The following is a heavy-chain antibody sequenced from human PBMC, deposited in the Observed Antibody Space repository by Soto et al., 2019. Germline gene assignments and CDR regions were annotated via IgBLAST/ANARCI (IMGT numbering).Heavy chain of an antibody. CDR1: GYSFTSCW. CDR2: IYPGDSDT. CDR3: ARHFRYCSGGSCYSRVGFDY. V-gene: IGHV5-51*01. D-gene: IGHD2-15*01. Sequence: GESLKISCKGSGYSFTSCWIGWVRQMPGKGLEWMGIIYPGDSDTRYSPSFQGQVTISADKPISTPYLQWSSLKASDTALYYCARHFRYCSGGSCYSRVGFDYWGQGTLVKVS. J-gene: IGHJ4*02.